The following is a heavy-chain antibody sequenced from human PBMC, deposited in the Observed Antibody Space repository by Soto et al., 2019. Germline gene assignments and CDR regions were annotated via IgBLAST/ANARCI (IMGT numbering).Heavy chain of an antibody. Sequence: QVQLVQSGAEVKKPGASVKVSCKASGYTFTSYDINWVRQATGQGLEWMGWMNPNSGNTGYAQKFQGTVTMTRNTSSSTAYMELSSLRSEDTAVYYCARGPNVYHYYGMDVWGQGTTVTVSS. D-gene: IGHD2-8*01. CDR3: ARGPNVYHYYGMDV. V-gene: IGHV1-8*01. CDR2: MNPNSGNT. CDR1: GYTFTSYD. J-gene: IGHJ6*02.